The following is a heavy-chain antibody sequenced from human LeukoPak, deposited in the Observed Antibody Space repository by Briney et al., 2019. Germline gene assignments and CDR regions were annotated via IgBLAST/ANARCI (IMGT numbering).Heavy chain of an antibody. CDR1: GGSISSYY. J-gene: IGHJ6*02. Sequence: SETLSLTCTVSGGSISSYYWSWIRQPPGKGLEWIGYIYYSGSTNYNPSLKSRVTISVDTSKNQFSPKLSSVTAADTAVYYCASIGYSSSPYYYYYYGMDVWGQGTTVTVSS. D-gene: IGHD6-13*01. CDR2: IYYSGST. CDR3: ASIGYSSSPYYYYYYGMDV. V-gene: IGHV4-59*01.